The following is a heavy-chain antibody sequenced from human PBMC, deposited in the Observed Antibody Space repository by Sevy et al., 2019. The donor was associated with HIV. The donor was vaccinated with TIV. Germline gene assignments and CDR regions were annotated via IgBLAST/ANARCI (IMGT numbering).Heavy chain of an antibody. Sequence: GGSQRLSCAAAGFNFNNYAVTWVRQAPGKGLEWVSGISFSGSKTYYAESVKGRFSISRDPSKNTLYLQMNNVRVEDTAVYFCAKTPFMDFWNDYYSFYFDFWGQGTLVTVSS. J-gene: IGHJ4*02. D-gene: IGHD3-3*01. V-gene: IGHV3-23*01. CDR2: ISFSGSKT. CDR3: AKTPFMDFWNDYYSFYFDF. CDR1: GFNFNNYA.